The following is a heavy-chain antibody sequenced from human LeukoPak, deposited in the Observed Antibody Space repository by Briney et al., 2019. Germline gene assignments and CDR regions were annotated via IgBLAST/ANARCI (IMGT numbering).Heavy chain of an antibody. CDR3: ARDCEVTETTAKNWFDP. Sequence: GGSLRLSCEASGFSFTSDATHCVRQAPGRGLEWVAVISYDGSHKYYVNSVRGRFTISRDNSKNTVFLQMNSLRPEDTAVYYCARDCEVTETTAKNWFDPWGQGTLVTVSS. J-gene: IGHJ5*02. CDR2: ISYDGSHK. CDR1: GFSFTSDA. V-gene: IGHV3-30*04. D-gene: IGHD1-7*01.